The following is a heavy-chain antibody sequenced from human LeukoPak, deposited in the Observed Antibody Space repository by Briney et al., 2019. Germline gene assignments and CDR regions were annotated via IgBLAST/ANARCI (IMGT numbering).Heavy chain of an antibody. CDR3: ARHFRSYCSGGSCYGWFDP. Sequence: KASETLSLTCTVSGGSISSYYWSWIRQPPGKGLEWIGYIYYSGSTNYNPSLKSRVTISVDTSKNQFSLKLSSVTAADTAVYYCARHFRSYCSGGSCYGWFDPWGQGTPVTVSS. D-gene: IGHD2-15*01. J-gene: IGHJ5*02. V-gene: IGHV4-59*08. CDR2: IYYSGST. CDR1: GGSISSYY.